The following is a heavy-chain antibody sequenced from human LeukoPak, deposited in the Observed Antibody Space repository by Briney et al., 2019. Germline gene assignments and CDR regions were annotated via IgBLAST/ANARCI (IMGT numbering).Heavy chain of an antibody. D-gene: IGHD3-9*01. CDR3: AKDKYDILTGSHYFDY. Sequence: GGSLRLSCAPSGFTFSSYGMHWVRQAPGKGLEWVSAISGSGGSTYYADSVKGRFTISRDNSKNTLYLQMNSLRAEDTAVYYCAKDKYDILTGSHYFDYWGQGTLVTVSS. J-gene: IGHJ4*02. V-gene: IGHV3-23*01. CDR2: ISGSGGST. CDR1: GFTFSSYG.